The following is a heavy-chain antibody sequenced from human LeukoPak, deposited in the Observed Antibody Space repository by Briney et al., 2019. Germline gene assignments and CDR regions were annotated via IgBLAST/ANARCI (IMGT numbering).Heavy chain of an antibody. J-gene: IGHJ4*02. V-gene: IGHV3-9*01. CDR2: LGWNGDII. CDR1: GFTFDGYS. CDR3: AKGSLIAASGTLFDF. D-gene: IGHD2-15*01. Sequence: PGRSLRLSCAASGFTFDGYSMHWVRQSPGKGLEWLSGLGWNGDIIDYADSVKGRFTISRDNAKNSLYLQMDSLKTEDTALYYCAKGSLIAASGTLFDFWGQGTLVTVSS.